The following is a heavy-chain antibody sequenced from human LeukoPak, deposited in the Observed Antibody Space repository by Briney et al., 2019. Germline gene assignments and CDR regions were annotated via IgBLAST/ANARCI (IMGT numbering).Heavy chain of an antibody. V-gene: IGHV3-21*01. CDR2: ISSSSSYI. Sequence: GGSLRLSCAASGFTFSSYSMNWVRQAPGKGLEWVSSISSSSSYIYYADSVKGRFTISRDNAKNSLYLQMNSLRAEDTAVYYCARTGYSSGWYEGWFDPWGQGTLVTVSS. J-gene: IGHJ5*02. CDR1: GFTFSSYS. CDR3: ARTGYSSGWYEGWFDP. D-gene: IGHD6-19*01.